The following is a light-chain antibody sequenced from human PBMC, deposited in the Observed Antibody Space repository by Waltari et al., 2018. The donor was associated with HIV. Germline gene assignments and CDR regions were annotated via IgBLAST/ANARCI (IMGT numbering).Light chain of an antibody. CDR2: EVS. J-gene: IGLJ2*01. Sequence: QSALTQPPSVSGSPGQSVPISCTGTSSDVGFYNRVSWYQQPPGTAPKLMIYEVSNRPSGVPDRFSGSKSGNTASLTISGLQAEDEADYYCSSYTSSSTLVFGGGTKVTVL. CDR1: SSDVGFYNR. CDR3: SSYTSSSTLV. V-gene: IGLV2-18*02.